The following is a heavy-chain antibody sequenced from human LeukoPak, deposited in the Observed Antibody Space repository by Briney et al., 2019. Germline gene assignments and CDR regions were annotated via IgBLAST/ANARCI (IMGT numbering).Heavy chain of an antibody. CDR1: GGSISSGDYY. CDR3: ARGPTTVTIVYYYYMDV. J-gene: IGHJ6*03. D-gene: IGHD4-11*01. CDR2: IYYSGST. V-gene: IGHV4-30-4*08. Sequence: SETLSLTCTVSGGSISSGDYYWSWIRQPPGKGREWIGYIYYSGSTYYNPSLKSRVTITVDTSKNQFSLKLSSVTAADTAVYYCARGPTTVTIVYYYYMDVWGKGTTVTVSS.